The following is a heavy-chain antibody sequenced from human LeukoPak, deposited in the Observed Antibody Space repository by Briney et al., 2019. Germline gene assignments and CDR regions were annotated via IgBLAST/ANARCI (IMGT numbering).Heavy chain of an antibody. CDR1: GYTFNRHG. CDR2: ISCYNGDT. D-gene: IGHD2-15*01. V-gene: IGHV1-18*01. J-gene: IGHJ5*01. Sequence: ASVKVSCKASGYTFNRHGISWVRQAPGQGPEWMGWISCYNGDTHYAQNYQGRLTMTTDTSTSTAYMELRSLRFDDTAVYYCARDPSNTSGNNAWFDYWGQGTLVTVSS. CDR3: ARDPSNTSGNNAWFDY.